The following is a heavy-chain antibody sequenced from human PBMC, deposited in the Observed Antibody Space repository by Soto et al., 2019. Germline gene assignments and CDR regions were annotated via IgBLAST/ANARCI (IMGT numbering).Heavy chain of an antibody. D-gene: IGHD6-6*01. CDR2: MKPTSGNT. CDR1: GYTFTSYD. J-gene: IGHJ5*02. Sequence: ASVKVSCKASGYTFTSYDINWVRHATGQGLEWMGWMKPTSGNTGYAQKFQGRVTMTRNTTISTAYMELSSLRSEDTAVYYWARVYSCSSGWFDPWGQGTLGTVSS. V-gene: IGHV1-8*01. CDR3: ARVYSCSSGWFDP.